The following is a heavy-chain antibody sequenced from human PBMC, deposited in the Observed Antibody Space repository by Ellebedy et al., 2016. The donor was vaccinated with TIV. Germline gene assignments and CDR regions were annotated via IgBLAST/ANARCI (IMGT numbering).Heavy chain of an antibody. CDR2: INSDGSST. V-gene: IGHV3-74*01. CDR3: AREDYYYGMDV. CDR1: GFTFSSYW. J-gene: IGHJ6*02. Sequence: GESLKISXAASGFTFSSYWMHWVRQAPGKGLVWVSRINSDGSSTSYADSVKGRFTISRDNAKNTLYLQMNSLRAEDTAVYYCAREDYYYGMDVWGQGTTVTVSS.